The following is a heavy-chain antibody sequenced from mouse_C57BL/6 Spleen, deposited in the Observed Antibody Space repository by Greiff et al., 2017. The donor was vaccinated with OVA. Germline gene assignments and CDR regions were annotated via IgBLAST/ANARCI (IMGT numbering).Heavy chain of an antibody. CDR3: ARSEYGSSYRYFDV. D-gene: IGHD1-1*01. CDR1: GYTFTSYW. J-gene: IGHJ1*03. CDR2: IYPGSGST. V-gene: IGHV1-55*01. Sequence: QVQLQQPGAELVKPGASVKMSCKASGYTFTSYWITWVKQRPGQGLEWIGDIYPGSGSTNYNEKFKSKATLTVDKSSSTAYMQRSSLTSEDSAVYYCARSEYGSSYRYFDVWGTGTTVAVSS.